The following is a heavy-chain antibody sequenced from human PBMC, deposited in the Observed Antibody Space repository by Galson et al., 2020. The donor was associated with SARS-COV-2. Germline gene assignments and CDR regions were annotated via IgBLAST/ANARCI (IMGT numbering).Heavy chain of an antibody. CDR3: ATERITMVRGVIITGGWYFDL. J-gene: IGHJ2*01. D-gene: IGHD3-10*01. CDR2: FDPEDGET. V-gene: IGHV1-24*01. CDR1: GYTLTELS. Sequence: GESLKISCKVSGYTLTELSMHWVRQAPGKGLEWMGGFDPEDGETIYAQKFQGRVTMTEDTSTDTAYMELSSLRSEDTAVYYCATERITMVRGVIITGGWYFDLWGRGTLVTVSS.